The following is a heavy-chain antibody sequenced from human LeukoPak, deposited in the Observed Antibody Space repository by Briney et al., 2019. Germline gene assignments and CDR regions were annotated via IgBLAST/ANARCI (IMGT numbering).Heavy chain of an antibody. CDR3: AKGKTYYYGSGSPYNWFDP. CDR1: GFTFSNYW. J-gene: IGHJ5*02. Sequence: GGSLRLSCSASGFTFSNYWMTWVRQSPGKGLEWVAIIKHDGSDKYCVDSVKGRFTISRDNAKNSLYLQMNSLRAEDTAVYYCAKGKTYYYGSGSPYNWFDPWGQGTLVTVSS. V-gene: IGHV3-7*03. D-gene: IGHD3-10*01. CDR2: IKHDGSDK.